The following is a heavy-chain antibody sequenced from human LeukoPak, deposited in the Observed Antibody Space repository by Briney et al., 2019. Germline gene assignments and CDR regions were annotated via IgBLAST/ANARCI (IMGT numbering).Heavy chain of an antibody. V-gene: IGHV3-48*02. D-gene: IGHD2-8*01. Sequence: PGGSQRLSCADSAITFSSYTMHWVRQAPGKGLEWVSCISSSSGTTYYADSVKGRFTISRDNGKRSLYLQMNSLRDEDTAVYYCAKGSYGTNRFDYWGQGTLVTVSS. CDR2: ISSSSGTT. J-gene: IGHJ4*02. CDR1: AITFSSYT. CDR3: AKGSYGTNRFDY.